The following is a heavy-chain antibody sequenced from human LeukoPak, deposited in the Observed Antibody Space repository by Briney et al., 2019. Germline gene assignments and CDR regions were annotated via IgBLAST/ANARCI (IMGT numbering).Heavy chain of an antibody. Sequence: GGSLRLSCAASGFTFNSYWFHWVRQAPGKGLVWVSRINSDGSDTLYADSVKGRFTISRDNPKSTVYLQMNSLKAEDTAVYYCARGGYHHGFDIWGQGTMVTVSS. CDR3: ARGGYHHGFDI. D-gene: IGHD2-15*01. V-gene: IGHV3-74*01. J-gene: IGHJ3*02. CDR2: INSDGSDT. CDR1: GFTFNSYW.